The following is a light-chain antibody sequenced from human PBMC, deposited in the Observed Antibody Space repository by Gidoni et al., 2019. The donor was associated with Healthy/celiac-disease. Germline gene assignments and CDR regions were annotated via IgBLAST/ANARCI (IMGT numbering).Light chain of an antibody. V-gene: IGLV2-14*01. J-gene: IGLJ2*01. Sequence: QSALTQPAPVAGSPGSPVTISCTATSSDVGGYNYVSWYQQHPGKAPKLMIYEVSNRPSGVSNRFSGSKSGNTASLTISGLQAEDEADYYCSSYTSSSTVVFGGGTKVTVL. CDR3: SSYTSSSTVV. CDR2: EVS. CDR1: SSDVGGYNY.